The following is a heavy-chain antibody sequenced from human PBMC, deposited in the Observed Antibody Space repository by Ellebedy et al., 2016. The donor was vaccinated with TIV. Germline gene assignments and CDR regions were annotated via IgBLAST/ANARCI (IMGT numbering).Heavy chain of an antibody. CDR1: GFTFKTSG. V-gene: IGHV3-30*18. Sequence: GESLKISXVASGFTFKTSGMHWVRQAPDKGLEWVAFISNVDTNKYYVDSVEGRFTISRDNSKNTLFLQMDTLRPEDTAVYYCAKEVGYRNYYMDVWGKGTTVTVSS. J-gene: IGHJ6*03. CDR2: ISNVDTNK. CDR3: AKEVGYRNYYMDV. D-gene: IGHD2/OR15-2a*01.